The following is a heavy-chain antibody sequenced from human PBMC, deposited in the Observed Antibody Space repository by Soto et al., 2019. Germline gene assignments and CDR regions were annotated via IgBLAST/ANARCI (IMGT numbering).Heavy chain of an antibody. Sequence: EVQLVESGGGLVQPGGSLRLSCAASGFTFSSYWMHWVRQAPGKGLVWVSRINSHGSSTSYADSVKGRFTISRDNAKNTLYLNMNSLRAEDTAVYYCASVVAYYDFWSGYSPYFDYRGQGTLVTVSS. V-gene: IGHV3-74*01. CDR3: ASVVAYYDFWSGYSPYFDY. D-gene: IGHD3-3*01. CDR2: INSHGSST. J-gene: IGHJ4*02. CDR1: GFTFSSYW.